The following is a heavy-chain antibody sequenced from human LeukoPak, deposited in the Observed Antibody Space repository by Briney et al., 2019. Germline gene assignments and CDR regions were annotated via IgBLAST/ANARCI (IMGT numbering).Heavy chain of an antibody. J-gene: IGHJ4*02. CDR2: IYYSGST. Sequence: WIRQPPGKGLEWIGSIYYSGSTYYNPSLKSRVTISVDTSKNQFSLKLSSVTAADTAMYYCARQTYYYDSSDRFDYWGQGTLVTVSS. D-gene: IGHD3-22*01. CDR3: ARQTYYYDSSDRFDY. V-gene: IGHV4-39*01.